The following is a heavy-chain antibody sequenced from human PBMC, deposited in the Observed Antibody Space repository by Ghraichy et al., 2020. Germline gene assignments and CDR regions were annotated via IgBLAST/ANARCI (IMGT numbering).Heavy chain of an antibody. CDR3: ARQWGKSEQLVSFDY. J-gene: IGHJ4*02. CDR2: IYPGDSDT. D-gene: IGHD6-6*01. Sequence: GESLNISCKGSGYSFTSYWIGWVRQMPGKGLEWMGIIYPGDSDTRYSPSFQGQVTISADKSISTAYLQWSSLKASDTAMYYCARQWGKSEQLVSFDYWGQGTLVTVSS. CDR1: GYSFTSYW. V-gene: IGHV5-51*01.